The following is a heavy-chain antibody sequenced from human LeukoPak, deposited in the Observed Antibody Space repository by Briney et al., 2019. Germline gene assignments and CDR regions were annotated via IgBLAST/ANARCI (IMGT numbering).Heavy chain of an antibody. J-gene: IGHJ4*02. CDR2: RYYSGST. CDR3: AGGGDWKYFHY. Sequence: SETLSLTCAVSGGSISSYYWSWIRQPPGKGLEWIGYRYYSGSTNYNPTLISRVTISVDTSRNQFSLKLTSVTAADTSVYFCAGGGDWKYFHYWGQGALVTVSS. CDR1: GGSISSYY. D-gene: IGHD2-21*02. V-gene: IGHV4-59*01.